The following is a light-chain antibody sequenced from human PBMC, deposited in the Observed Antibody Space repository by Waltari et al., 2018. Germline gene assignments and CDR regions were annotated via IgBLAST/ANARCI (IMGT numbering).Light chain of an antibody. Sequence: QSALTQPRSVSGSPGQSVTISCTGTSSDVGGHNYVSWYQQHTGKAPKVMIYAVNKGPSVVPDRFSGSKSGNTTSLTISGLQAEDEAYYYCCSYAGSYTWVFGGGTKLTVL. CDR2: AVN. J-gene: IGLJ3*02. CDR1: SSDVGGHNY. CDR3: CSYAGSYTWV. V-gene: IGLV2-11*01.